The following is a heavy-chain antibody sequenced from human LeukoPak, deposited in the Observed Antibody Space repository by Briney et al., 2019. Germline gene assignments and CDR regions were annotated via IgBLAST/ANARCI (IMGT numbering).Heavy chain of an antibody. CDR2: IYHSGST. J-gene: IGHJ4*02. CDR3: ARVIGYCSSTSCFGYFDY. CDR1: GGSISSSNW. V-gene: IGHV4-4*02. D-gene: IGHD2-2*01. Sequence: SETLSLTCAVSGGSISSSNWWSWVRQPPGKGLEWIGEIYHSGSTNYNPSLKSRVTISVDKSKNQFSLKLSSVTAADTAVYYCARVIGYCSSTSCFGYFDYWGQGTLVTVSS.